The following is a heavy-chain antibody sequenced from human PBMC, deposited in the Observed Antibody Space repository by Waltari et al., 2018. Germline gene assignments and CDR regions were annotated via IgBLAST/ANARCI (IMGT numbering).Heavy chain of an antibody. D-gene: IGHD3-9*01. V-gene: IGHV1-2*06. CDR1: GYTFTGYY. Sequence: QVQLVQSGAEVKKPGASVKVSCKASGYTFTGYYMHWVRQAPGQGLEWMGRINPNRGGTNYAQKVQGRVTMTRDTSISTAYMELSRLRSDDTAVYYCARDSCDWLQHDYWGQGTLVTVSS. CDR2: INPNRGGT. J-gene: IGHJ4*02. CDR3: ARDSCDWLQHDY.